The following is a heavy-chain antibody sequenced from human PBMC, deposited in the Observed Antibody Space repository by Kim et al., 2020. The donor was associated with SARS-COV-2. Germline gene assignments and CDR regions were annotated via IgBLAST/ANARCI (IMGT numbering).Heavy chain of an antibody. D-gene: IGHD3-3*01. J-gene: IGHJ4*02. CDR3: AKEISLGAMDY. Sequence: GGSLRLSCAASGFTFDDYAMHWVRQAPGKGLEWVSGISWNSGSIGYADSVKGRFTISRDNAKNSLYLQMNSLRAEDTALYYCAKEISLGAMDYWGQGTLVTVSS. CDR2: ISWNSGSI. CDR1: GFTFDDYA. V-gene: IGHV3-9*01.